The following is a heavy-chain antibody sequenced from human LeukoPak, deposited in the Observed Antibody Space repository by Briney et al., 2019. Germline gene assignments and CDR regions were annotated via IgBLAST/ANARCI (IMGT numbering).Heavy chain of an antibody. V-gene: IGHV3-7*03. Sequence: GGSLRLSCAASGFTFSSYWMSWVRQAPGKGLVWVANIKQDGSEKYYVDSVKGRFTISRDNAKNSLYLQMNSLRAEDTAVYYCARGIWFGYNWFDPWGQGTLVTVSS. CDR2: IKQDGSEK. CDR1: GFTFSSYW. D-gene: IGHD3-10*01. J-gene: IGHJ5*02. CDR3: ARGIWFGYNWFDP.